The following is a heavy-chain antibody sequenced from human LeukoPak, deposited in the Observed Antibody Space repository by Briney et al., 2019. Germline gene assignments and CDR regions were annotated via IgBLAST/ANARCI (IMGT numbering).Heavy chain of an antibody. CDR3: AKTYCSTTSCYISASFFFDY. V-gene: IGHV3-23*01. J-gene: IGHJ4*02. D-gene: IGHD2-2*02. Sequence: GGSLRLSCAASGFTLSDYAMSWVRQAPGKGLEWVSSISGSGGTTYYADSVRGRFTISRANSKNTLYLQMNSLRAEDTAVYYCAKTYCSTTSCYISASFFFDYWGQGTLVTVSS. CDR2: ISGSGGTT. CDR1: GFTLSDYA.